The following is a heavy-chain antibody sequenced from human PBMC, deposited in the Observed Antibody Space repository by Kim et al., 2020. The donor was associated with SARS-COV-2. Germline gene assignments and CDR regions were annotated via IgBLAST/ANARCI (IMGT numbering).Heavy chain of an antibody. CDR2: I. V-gene: IGHV3-11*04. J-gene: IGHJ4*02. D-gene: IGHD3-16*01. Sequence: IYNADSVKGRFTISRDNAKNSLYLQMNSLRAEDTAVYYCARVLGSYGDNWGQGTLVTVSS. CDR3: ARVLGSYGDN.